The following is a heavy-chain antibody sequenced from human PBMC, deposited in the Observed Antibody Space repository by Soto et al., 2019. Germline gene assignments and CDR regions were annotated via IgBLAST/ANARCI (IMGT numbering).Heavy chain of an antibody. J-gene: IGHJ4*02. D-gene: IGHD4-17*01. CDR2: IYYSGST. CDR3: ARDGGLYGDYVKGFDY. V-gene: IGHV4-31*03. Sequence: QVQLQESGPGLVKPSQTLSLTCTVSGGSISSGGYYWSWIRQHPGKGLEWIGYIYYSGSTYYNPSLKSRVTISVDTSKNQFSLKLSSVTAADTAVYYCARDGGLYGDYVKGFDYWGQGTLVTVSS. CDR1: GGSISSGGYY.